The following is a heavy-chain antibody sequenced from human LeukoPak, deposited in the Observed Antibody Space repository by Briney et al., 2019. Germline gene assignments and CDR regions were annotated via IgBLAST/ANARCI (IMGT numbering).Heavy chain of an antibody. CDR3: ARGSGSYYRPEYYFDY. V-gene: IGHV3-53*01. Sequence: GGSLRLSCAASGFTFSSYSMNWVRQAPGKGLEWVSVIYSGGSTYYADSVKGRFTISRDNSKNTLYLQMNSLRAEDTAVYYCARGSGSYYRPEYYFDYWGQGTLVTVSS. CDR2: IYSGGST. J-gene: IGHJ4*02. D-gene: IGHD1-26*01. CDR1: GFTFSSYS.